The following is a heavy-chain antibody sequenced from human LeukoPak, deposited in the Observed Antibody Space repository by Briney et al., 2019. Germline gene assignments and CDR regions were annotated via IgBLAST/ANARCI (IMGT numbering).Heavy chain of an antibody. V-gene: IGHV3-72*01. Sequence: PGGSLRLSCAASGFSFSDLYMEWVRQAPAKGLEWVGRTRNKPNSYTTEYAASVKGRFTISRDDSTNSLYLQMNSLKIEDTAVYYCVRDFYESSGSTYYFDYWGQGTLVTVSS. CDR3: VRDFYESSGSTYYFDY. J-gene: IGHJ4*02. CDR1: GFSFSDLY. D-gene: IGHD3-22*01. CDR2: TRNKPNSYTT.